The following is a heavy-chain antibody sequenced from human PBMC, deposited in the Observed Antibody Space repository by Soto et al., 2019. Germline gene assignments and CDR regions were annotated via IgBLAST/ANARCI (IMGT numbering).Heavy chain of an antibody. D-gene: IGHD2-2*01. Sequence: QVQLVQSGAEVKKPGASVKVSCKVSGYTLTELSMHWVRQAPGKGLEWMGGFDPEDGETIYAQKFQGRVTMTEDTSTDTAYMELSSLRSEDTAVYYCATVYCSSTSCYAHWYFDLWGRGTLVTVSS. CDR3: ATVYCSSTSCYAHWYFDL. J-gene: IGHJ2*01. V-gene: IGHV1-24*01. CDR2: FDPEDGET. CDR1: GYTLTELS.